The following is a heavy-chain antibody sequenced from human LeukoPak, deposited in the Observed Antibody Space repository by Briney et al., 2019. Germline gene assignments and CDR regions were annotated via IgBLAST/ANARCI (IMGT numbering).Heavy chain of an antibody. J-gene: IGHJ2*01. CDR2: IIPILGIA. CDR3: ARVTTVVTRPLYWYFDL. CDR1: VGTFSSYA. V-gene: IGHV1-69*04. D-gene: IGHD4-23*01. Sequence: GASVTVSCTASVGTFSSYAISWVRQAPGQGLEWMGRIIPILGIANYAQKFQGRVTITADKSTSTAYMELSSLRSEDTAVYYCARVTTVVTRPLYWYFDLWGRGTLVTVSS.